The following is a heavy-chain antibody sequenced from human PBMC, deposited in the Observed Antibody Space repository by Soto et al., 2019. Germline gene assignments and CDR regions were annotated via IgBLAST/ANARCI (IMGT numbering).Heavy chain of an antibody. CDR1: GYTFTYYE. J-gene: IGHJ4*01. Sequence: ASVKVSCKASGYTFTYYEITWVRQAPGQGLEWMGWISAYSGNTNYAQKLQGRLTMTTDTSTNTAYMELRSLRSDDTAVYYCARVVKAGDYGDYGRYYFDYWGHGTLVTVSS. D-gene: IGHD4-17*01. CDR3: ARVVKAGDYGDYGRYYFDY. V-gene: IGHV1-18*04. CDR2: ISAYSGNT.